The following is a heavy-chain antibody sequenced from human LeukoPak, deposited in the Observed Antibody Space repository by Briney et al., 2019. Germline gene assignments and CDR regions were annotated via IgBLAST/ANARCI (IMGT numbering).Heavy chain of an antibody. CDR2: TSGSGGNT. Sequence: GGSLRLSCAASGFTLRSYDMSWVRQAPGKGLEWVAATSGSGGNTYYADSVKGRFTISRDNSRNTLYLQMNSLRAEDTAVYYCAKEYSGYDFDYWGQGTLVTVSS. CDR1: GFTLRSYD. CDR3: AKEYSGYDFDY. D-gene: IGHD5-12*01. V-gene: IGHV3-23*01. J-gene: IGHJ4*02.